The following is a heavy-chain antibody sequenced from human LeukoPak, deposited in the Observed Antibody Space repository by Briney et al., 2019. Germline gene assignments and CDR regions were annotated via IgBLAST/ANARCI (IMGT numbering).Heavy chain of an antibody. Sequence: SETLSLTCTVSGGSISSSSYYWGWIRQPPGKGLEWIGSIYYSGSTYYNPSLKSRVTISVDTSKNQFSLKLSSVTAADTAVYYCAIGVGATAFDYWGQGTLVTVSS. CDR1: GGSISSSSYY. D-gene: IGHD1-26*01. CDR3: AIGVGATAFDY. V-gene: IGHV4-39*07. CDR2: IYYSGST. J-gene: IGHJ4*02.